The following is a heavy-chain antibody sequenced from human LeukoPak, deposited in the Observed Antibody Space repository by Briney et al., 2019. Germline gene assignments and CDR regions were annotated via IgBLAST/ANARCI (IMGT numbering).Heavy chain of an antibody. J-gene: IGHJ4*02. CDR3: SRAPTTMAYFDS. CDR2: IDSDGSIT. CDR1: GLTFSNFW. Sequence: GGSLRLSCAASGLTFSNFWMHWVRQAPGKGLVWVSRIDSDGSITDYADSVKGRFTISRDNAKNTLYLQMNSLRAEDTAVYYCSRAPTTMAYFDSWGQGTLVTVSS. V-gene: IGHV3-74*01. D-gene: IGHD5-18*01.